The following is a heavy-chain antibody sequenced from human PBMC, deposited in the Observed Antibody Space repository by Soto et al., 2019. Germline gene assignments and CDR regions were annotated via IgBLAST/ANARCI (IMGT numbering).Heavy chain of an antibody. Sequence: EVQVLESGGGLVQPGGSLRLSCAASGFTFSSYAMSWVRQAPGKGPEWVSSISGSGGGTYYADSVKGRFTFSRDNSKNTLYLQMNSLRAEDTAVYYCAKFGMATTKRSPPYYIDYWGQGALVTVSS. V-gene: IGHV3-23*01. CDR1: GFTFSSYA. CDR3: AKFGMATTKRSPPYYIDY. D-gene: IGHD1-1*01. J-gene: IGHJ4*02. CDR2: ISGSGGGT.